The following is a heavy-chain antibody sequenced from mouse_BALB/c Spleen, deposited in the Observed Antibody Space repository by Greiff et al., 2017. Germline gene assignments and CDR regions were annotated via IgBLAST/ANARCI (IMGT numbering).Heavy chain of an antibody. Sequence: QVQLQQPGAELVKPGAPVKLSCKASGYTFTSYWMNWVKQRPGRGLEWIGRIDPSDSETHYNQKFKDKATLTVDKSSSTAYIQLSSLTSEDSAVYYCAVRRRDYYAMDYWGQGTSVTVSS. V-gene: IGHV1-69*02. CDR1: GYTFTSYW. J-gene: IGHJ4*01. D-gene: IGHD2-14*01. CDR3: AVRRRDYYAMDY. CDR2: IDPSDSET.